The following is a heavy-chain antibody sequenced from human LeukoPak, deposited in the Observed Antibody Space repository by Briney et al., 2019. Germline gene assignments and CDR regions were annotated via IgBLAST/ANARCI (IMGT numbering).Heavy chain of an antibody. CDR3: ARDPSSLRDSYDY. D-gene: IGHD3/OR15-3a*01. CDR2: IGSSSSYI. J-gene: IGHJ4*02. CDR1: GFTFSSYS. Sequence: GGSLRLSCAASGFTFSSYSMNWVRQAPGKGLEWVSSIGSSSSYIYYADSVKGRFTISRDNAKNSLYLQMNSLRAEDTAVYYCARDPSSLRDSYDYWGQGTLVTVSS. V-gene: IGHV3-21*01.